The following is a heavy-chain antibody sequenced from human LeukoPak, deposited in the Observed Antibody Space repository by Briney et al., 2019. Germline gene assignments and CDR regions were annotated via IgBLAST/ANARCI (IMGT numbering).Heavy chain of an antibody. CDR3: ARSREPKYYFDY. V-gene: IGHV1-46*01. CDR2: INPSGGST. Sequence: ASVKVSCKASGYTFTSYYMHWVRQAPRQGLEWMGIINPSGGSTSYARKFQGRVTMTRDMSTSTVYMELSSPRSEDTAVYYCARSREPKYYFDYWGQGTLVTVSS. CDR1: GYTFTSYY. J-gene: IGHJ4*02.